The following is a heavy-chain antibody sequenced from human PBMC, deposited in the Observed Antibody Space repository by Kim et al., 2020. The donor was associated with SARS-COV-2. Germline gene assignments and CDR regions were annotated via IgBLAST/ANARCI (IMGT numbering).Heavy chain of an antibody. Sequence: SETLSLTCTVSGGSISSSSYYWGWIRQPPGKGLEWIGSIYYSGSTYYNPSLKSRVTISVDTSKNQFSPKLSSVTAADTAVYYCARVYSGSSIRGAYYFDYWGQGTLVTVSS. CDR1: GGSISSSSYY. V-gene: IGHV4-39*07. J-gene: IGHJ4*02. D-gene: IGHD1-26*01. CDR3: ARVYSGSSIRGAYYFDY. CDR2: IYYSGST.